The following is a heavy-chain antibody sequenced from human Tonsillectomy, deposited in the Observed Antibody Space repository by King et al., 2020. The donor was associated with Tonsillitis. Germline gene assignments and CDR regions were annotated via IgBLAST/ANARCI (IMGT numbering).Heavy chain of an antibody. CDR3: AREGLWFGDLIDY. CDR2: ISSSGNTK. J-gene: IGHJ4*02. CDR1: GFTFSDYE. D-gene: IGHD3-10*01. V-gene: IGHV3-48*03. Sequence: EQLVQSGGGLVQPGGSLRLSCAASGFTFSDYEMNWVRQAPGKGLEWVSYISSSGNTKYYADSVNGRFTISRDNAKNSLYLQMNSLRAEDTAVYYCAREGLWFGDLIDYWGQGTLVTVSS.